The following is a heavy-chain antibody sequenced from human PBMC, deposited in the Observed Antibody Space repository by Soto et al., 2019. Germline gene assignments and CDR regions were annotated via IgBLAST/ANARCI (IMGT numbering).Heavy chain of an antibody. CDR1: AGSISRSNYY. Sequence: QLQLQESGPGLVKPSETLSLTCTVSAGSISRSNYYWGWIRQPPGKGLEWIGSMYSSGNIYYNPSLKSRVTISVDTSKNQFSLKLTSVTAADTAVYYCARQPYDSSGYYYGAWGQGTLVTVSS. J-gene: IGHJ5*02. V-gene: IGHV4-39*01. D-gene: IGHD3-22*01. CDR2: MYSSGNI. CDR3: ARQPYDSSGYYYGA.